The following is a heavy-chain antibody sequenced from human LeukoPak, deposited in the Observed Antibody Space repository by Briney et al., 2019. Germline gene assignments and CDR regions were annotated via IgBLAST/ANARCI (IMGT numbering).Heavy chain of an antibody. CDR3: ARDGRIPSGSSTSYSNWFDP. CDR2: INHSGST. V-gene: IGHV4-34*01. D-gene: IGHD2-2*01. CDR1: GGSFSGYY. Sequence: ASETLSLTCAVYGGSFSGYYWSWIRQPPGKGLEWIGEINHSGSTNYNPSLKSRVTISVDTSKNQFSLKLSSVTAADTAVYYCARDGRIPSGSSTSYSNWFDPWGQGTLVTVSS. J-gene: IGHJ5*02.